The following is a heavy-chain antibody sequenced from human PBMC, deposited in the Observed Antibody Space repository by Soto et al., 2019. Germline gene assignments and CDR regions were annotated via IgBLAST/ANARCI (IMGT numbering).Heavy chain of an antibody. Sequence: SQTLSLTCTVSGGSVSSGTYYWSLIRQPPRRGLEWIGYIHYSGRANYNASLKSRVSISLDTSNYQFSLKLSSVTAADTAVYYCARDGDGRMTTKPYYYNGMDVWGPGTTVTVSS. V-gene: IGHV4-61*01. D-gene: IGHD4-4*01. CDR3: ARDGDGRMTTKPYYYNGMDV. CDR2: IHYSGRA. CDR1: GGSVSSGTYY. J-gene: IGHJ6*02.